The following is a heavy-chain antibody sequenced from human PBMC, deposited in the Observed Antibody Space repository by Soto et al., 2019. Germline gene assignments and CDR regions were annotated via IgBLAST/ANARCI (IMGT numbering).Heavy chain of an antibody. CDR3: AREGDFWSGYYTYGMDV. CDR1: GFTFSSYA. J-gene: IGHJ6*02. V-gene: IGHV3-30-3*01. Sequence: GGSLRLSCAASGFTFSSYAMHWVRQAPGKGLEWVAVISYDGSNKYYADSVKGRFTISRDNSKNTLYLQMNSLRAEDTAVYYCAREGDFWSGYYTYGMDVWGQGTTVTVSS. D-gene: IGHD3-3*01. CDR2: ISYDGSNK.